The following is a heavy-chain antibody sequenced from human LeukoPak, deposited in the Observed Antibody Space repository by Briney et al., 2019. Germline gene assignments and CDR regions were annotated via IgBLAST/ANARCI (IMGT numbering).Heavy chain of an antibody. J-gene: IGHJ5*02. Sequence: SETLSLTCTVSGGSISSSSYYWDWIRQPPGKGLEWIGSIYYSGSTCYNPSLKSRVTISVDTSKNQFSPKLSSVTAADTAVYYCARHGADILTGYYNRALNWFDPWGQGTLVTVSS. CDR3: ARHGADILTGYYNRALNWFDP. V-gene: IGHV4-39*01. CDR1: GGSISSSSYY. D-gene: IGHD3-9*01. CDR2: IYYSGST.